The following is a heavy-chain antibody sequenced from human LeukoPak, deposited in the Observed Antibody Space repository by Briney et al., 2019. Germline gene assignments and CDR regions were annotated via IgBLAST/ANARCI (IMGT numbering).Heavy chain of an antibody. CDR3: ARYGTAAAAVGMDV. V-gene: IGHV4-39*07. Sequence: SETLSLTCTVSGGPISSSSYYWGWIRQPPGRGLEWIGSIYYSGSTNYNPSLKSRVTISVDTSKNQFSLKLSSVTAADTAVYYCARYGTAAAAVGMDVWGQGTTVTVSS. J-gene: IGHJ6*02. CDR1: GGPISSSSYY. CDR2: IYYSGST. D-gene: IGHD6-13*01.